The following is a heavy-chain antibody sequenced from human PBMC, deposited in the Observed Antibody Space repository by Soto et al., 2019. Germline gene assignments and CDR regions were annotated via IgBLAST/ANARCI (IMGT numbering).Heavy chain of an antibody. CDR3: AKVGSYYEQCAHWYFDL. D-gene: IGHD3-22*01. V-gene: IGHV3-23*01. CDR1: GFTFSSYA. J-gene: IGHJ2*01. Sequence: EVQLLESGGGLVQPGGSLRLSCAASGFTFSSYAMTWVRQAPGKGLEWVSAITRSGDYTQYADSVKGRFTISRDNSKNTLYLQMISLRAVDTAVYYCAKVGSYYEQCAHWYFDLWGRGTLVTVSS. CDR2: ITRSGDYT.